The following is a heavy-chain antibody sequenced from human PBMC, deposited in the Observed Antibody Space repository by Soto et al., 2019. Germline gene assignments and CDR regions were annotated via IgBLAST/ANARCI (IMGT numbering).Heavy chain of an antibody. J-gene: IGHJ6*02. CDR3: AREYDSGGHYWGGAYYYGMDV. CDR2: ISSSGSY. Sequence: GSLSLSCAAAGFTFSTYSMNWVRQAPGKGLDWVSSISSSGSYYADSVKGRFTISRDNAENSLYVQMNSLRAEDTAVYYCAREYDSGGHYWGGAYYYGMDVWGQGTTVTVSS. V-gene: IGHV3-21*01. CDR1: GFTFSTYS. D-gene: IGHD3-22*01.